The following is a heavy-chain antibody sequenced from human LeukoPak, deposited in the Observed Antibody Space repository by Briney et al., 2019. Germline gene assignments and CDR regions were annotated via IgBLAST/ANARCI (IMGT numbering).Heavy chain of an antibody. CDR2: IFSGGNT. V-gene: IGHV3-53*01. J-gene: IGHJ4*02. CDR1: GFTVGSNY. Sequence: GGSLRLSCATSGFTVGSNYMSWVRQAPGRGLEWVSTIFSGGNTYYADSVKGRFTISRDTSRNTLYLQMSSLWVEDTAVYFCARELTRHYYEYWGQGTLVTVSS. CDR3: ARELTRHYYEY. D-gene: IGHD3-9*01.